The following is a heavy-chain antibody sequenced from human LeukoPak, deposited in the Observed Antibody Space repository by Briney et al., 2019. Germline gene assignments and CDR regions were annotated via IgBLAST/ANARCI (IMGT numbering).Heavy chain of an antibody. CDR3: ATSDDSSGSD. J-gene: IGHJ4*02. V-gene: IGHV3-7*01. CDR1: GFTFSGYW. Sequence: GGSLRLSCAASGFTFSGYWMSWVRQAPGKGLEWVANINLDGSVIHYVDSAKGRYTISRDNAKNSLYLQMNYLRAEDTALYYCATSDDSSGSDWGQGTLVTVSS. CDR2: INLDGSVI. D-gene: IGHD3-22*01.